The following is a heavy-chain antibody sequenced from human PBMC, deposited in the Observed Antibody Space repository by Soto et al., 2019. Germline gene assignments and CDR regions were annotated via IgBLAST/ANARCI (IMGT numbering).Heavy chain of an antibody. V-gene: IGHV3-48*02. Sequence: EVQLVESGGGLVQPGGSLRLSCAASGFTFSSYSMNWVRQAPGKGLEWVSYITGGGDTKGYADSVKGRFTISRDNAKNSLFLQMSSLRDEDTAVYYWASLHSWFGEEANWGQGTLVTVSS. CDR1: GFTFSSYS. J-gene: IGHJ4*02. CDR3: ASLHSWFGEEAN. CDR2: ITGGGDTK. D-gene: IGHD3-10*01.